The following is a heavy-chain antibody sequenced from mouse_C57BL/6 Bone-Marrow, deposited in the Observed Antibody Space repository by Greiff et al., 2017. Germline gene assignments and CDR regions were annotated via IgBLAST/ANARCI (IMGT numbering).Heavy chain of an antibody. CDR3: ARGAIYYGNFAWFAY. CDR1: GYTFTSYG. J-gene: IGHJ3*01. Sequence: QVQLQQSGAELARPGASVKLSCKASGYTFTSYGISWVKQRTGQGLEWIGEIYPRSGNTYYNEKFKGKDTLTADKSSSTAYMELRSLTSEDSAVYFCARGAIYYGNFAWFAYWGQGILVTVSA. CDR2: IYPRSGNT. D-gene: IGHD2-1*01. V-gene: IGHV1-81*01.